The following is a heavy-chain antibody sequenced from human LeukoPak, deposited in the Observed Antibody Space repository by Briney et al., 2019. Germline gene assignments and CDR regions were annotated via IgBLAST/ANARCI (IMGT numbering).Heavy chain of an antibody. D-gene: IGHD3-3*01. CDR3: ARPVLRFLEWLNWFDP. V-gene: IGHV4-34*01. J-gene: IGHJ5*02. Sequence: SETLSLTCAVYGGSFSGYYWSWIRQPPGKGLEWIGEINHSGSTNYNPSLKSRVTISVDTSKNQFSLKLSSVTAADTAVYYCARPVLRFLEWLNWFDPWGQGTLVTVSS. CDR2: INHSGST. CDR1: GGSFSGYY.